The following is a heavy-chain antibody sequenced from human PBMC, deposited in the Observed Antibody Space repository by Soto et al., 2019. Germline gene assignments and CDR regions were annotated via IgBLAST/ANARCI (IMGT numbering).Heavy chain of an antibody. CDR3: AKDPGYSSSRDYDY. V-gene: IGHV3-23*01. CDR1: GFTFSSYA. D-gene: IGHD6-13*01. J-gene: IGHJ4*02. Sequence: GGSLRLSCAASGFTFSSYAMSWVRQAPGKGLEWVSAISGSGGSTYYADSVKGRFTISRDNSKNTLYLQMNSLRAEDTAVYYCAKDPGYSSSRDYDYWGQGTLVTVPQ. CDR2: ISGSGGST.